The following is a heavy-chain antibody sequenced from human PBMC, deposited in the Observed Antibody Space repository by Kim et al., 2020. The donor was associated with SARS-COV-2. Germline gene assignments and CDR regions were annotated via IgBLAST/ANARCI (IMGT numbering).Heavy chain of an antibody. CDR2: ISSTGGAT. V-gene: IGHV3-48*03. Sequence: GGSLRLSCAASGFTFRNYDMNWVRQAPGKGLEWVAYISSTGGATYYADSEKGRFTISRDDAKNSLYLQMSSLKAEDTAVYYCAREYGNYDHFDYWGQGTLVTVSS. CDR3: AREYGNYDHFDY. D-gene: IGHD1-7*01. CDR1: GFTFRNYD. J-gene: IGHJ4*02.